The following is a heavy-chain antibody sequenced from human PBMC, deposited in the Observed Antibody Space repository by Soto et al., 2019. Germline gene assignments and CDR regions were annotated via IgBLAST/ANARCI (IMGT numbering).Heavy chain of an antibody. CDR1: GFTFSSYA. V-gene: IGHV3-23*01. J-gene: IGHJ4*02. CDR3: ATHEIGYCTNGVCYTFSHRGSIAAAGLKH. Sequence: GSLRLSCAASGFTFSSYAMSWVRQAPGKGLEWVSAISGSGGSTYYADSVKGRFTISRDNSKNTLYLQMNSPRAEDTAVYYCATHEIGYCTNGVCYTFSHRGSIAAAGLKHWGQGTQVTVSS. D-gene: IGHD2-8*01. CDR2: ISGSGGST.